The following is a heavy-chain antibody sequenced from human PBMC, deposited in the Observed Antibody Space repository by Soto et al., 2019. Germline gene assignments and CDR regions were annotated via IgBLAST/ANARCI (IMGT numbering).Heavy chain of an antibody. J-gene: IGHJ4*02. V-gene: IGHV3-33*01. CDR1: GFTFSSYG. CDR3: ARPRCSGGSCYFTPLDY. CDR2: IWYDGSNK. Sequence: GSLRLSCAASGFTFSSYGMHWVRQAPGKGLEWVAVIWYDGSNKYYADSVKGRFTISRDNSKNTLYLQMNSLRAEDTAVYYCARPRCSGGSCYFTPLDYWGQGTLVTVSS. D-gene: IGHD2-15*01.